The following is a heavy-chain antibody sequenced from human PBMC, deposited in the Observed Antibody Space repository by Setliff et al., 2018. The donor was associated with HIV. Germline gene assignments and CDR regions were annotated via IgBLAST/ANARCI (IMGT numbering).Heavy chain of an antibody. J-gene: IGHJ6*03. CDR3: ARGSTTTNYYYNYMDV. D-gene: IGHD5-12*01. V-gene: IGHV1-46*01. CDR1: GYTFTSYY. CDR2: INPSGGST. Sequence: GASVKVSCKASGYTFTSYYMHWVRQAPGQGLEWMGIINPSGGSTSYAQKFQGRVTMTRDTSTSTVYMELSRLTSDDTAVYYCARGSTTTNYYYNYMDVWGKGTTVTVSS.